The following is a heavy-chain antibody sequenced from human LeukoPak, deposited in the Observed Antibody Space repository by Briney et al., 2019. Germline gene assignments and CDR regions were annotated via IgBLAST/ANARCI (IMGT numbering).Heavy chain of an antibody. Sequence: GSVRVSCKASGYTFNTYGISWVRQAPQERAEWRGCINTDNGNTKYAQTFQGRATITTDTSTSTAYIELTSLRSDDTAVYYCARKGCTGDCYRFDPWGQGTLVTVSS. CDR2: INTDNGNT. D-gene: IGHD2-21*02. CDR1: GYTFNTYG. J-gene: IGHJ5*02. V-gene: IGHV1-18*01. CDR3: ARKGCTGDCYRFDP.